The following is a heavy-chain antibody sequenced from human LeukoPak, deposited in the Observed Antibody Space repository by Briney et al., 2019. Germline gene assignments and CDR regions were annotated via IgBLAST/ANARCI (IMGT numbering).Heavy chain of an antibody. J-gene: IGHJ3*02. CDR3: ARGPVTRFEI. CDR1: GFTDSSNY. V-gene: IGHV3-53*01. Sequence: GRSLRLSCAASGFTDSSNYMSWVRQAPGKGLEWVSVIYSGGTTYYADSVKGRFTISRDNSNNTLYLQMNSLRAEDTAVYYCARGPVTRFEIWGQGTMVTVSS. D-gene: IGHD4-17*01. CDR2: IYSGGTT.